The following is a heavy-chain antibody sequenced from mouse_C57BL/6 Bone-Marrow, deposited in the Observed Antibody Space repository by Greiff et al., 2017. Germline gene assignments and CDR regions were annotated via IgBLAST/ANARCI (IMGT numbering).Heavy chain of an antibody. CDR3: ARRYYGSSYDYAMDY. V-gene: IGHV5-6*01. J-gene: IGHJ4*01. D-gene: IGHD1-1*01. Sequence: EVQLVESGGDLVKPGGSLKLSCAASGFTFSSYGMSWVRQTPDKRLEWVATISSGGSYTYYPDSVKGRFTISRDNAKNTLYLQMSSLKSEDTAMYYCARRYYGSSYDYAMDYWGQGTSVTVSS. CDR2: ISSGGSYT. CDR1: GFTFSSYG.